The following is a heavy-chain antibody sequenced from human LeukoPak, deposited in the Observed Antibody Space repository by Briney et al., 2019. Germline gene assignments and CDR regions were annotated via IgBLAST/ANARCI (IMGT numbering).Heavy chain of an antibody. J-gene: IGHJ4*02. V-gene: IGHV4-4*07. CDR3: ARDVYIPAAGSNYFDN. Sequence: SETLSLTCTVSGGSITSYYWSWIRQPAGKGLEWSGRLYASGITNYNPSLKSRVTMTVETSKNQFSLKVNSVTAADTAVYYCARDVYIPAAGSNYFDNWGQGTLVTVSS. CDR1: GGSITSYY. CDR2: LYASGIT. D-gene: IGHD6-13*01.